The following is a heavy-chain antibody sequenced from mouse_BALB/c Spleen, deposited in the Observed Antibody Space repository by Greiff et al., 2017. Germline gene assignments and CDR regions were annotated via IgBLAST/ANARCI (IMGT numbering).Heavy chain of an antibody. J-gene: IGHJ2*01. CDR2: IDPFNGGT. CDR3: ARWDYYGSSYEDY. Sequence: VQLQQSGPELMKPGASVKISCKASGYSFTSYYMHWVKQSHGKSLEWIGYIDPFNGGTSYNQKFKGKATLTVDKSSSTAYMHLSSLTSEDSAVYYCARWDYYGSSYEDYWGQGTTLTVSS. CDR1: GYSFTSYY. D-gene: IGHD1-1*01. V-gene: IGHV1S135*01.